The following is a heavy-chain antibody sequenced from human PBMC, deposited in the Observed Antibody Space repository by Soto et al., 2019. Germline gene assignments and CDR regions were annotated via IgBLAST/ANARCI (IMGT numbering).Heavy chain of an antibody. J-gene: IGHJ5*02. D-gene: IGHD1-26*01. Sequence: SETLSLTCTVSGGSISSGGYYWSWIRQHPGKGLEWIGYIYYSGSTYYNPSLKSRVTISVDTSKNQFSLKLSSVTAADTAVYYCARDLSYPNGAYNWFDPWGQGTLVTVSS. CDR3: ARDLSYPNGAYNWFDP. CDR1: GGSISSGGYY. CDR2: IYYSGST. V-gene: IGHV4-31*03.